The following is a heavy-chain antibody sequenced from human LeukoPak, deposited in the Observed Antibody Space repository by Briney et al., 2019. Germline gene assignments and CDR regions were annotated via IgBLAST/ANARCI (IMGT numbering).Heavy chain of an antibody. CDR2: IYPGDSDI. CDR1: GDTFATYW. Sequence: GESLKISCKGSGDTFATYWIGWVRQMPVKGLEWMGIIYPGDSDIRYSPSFQGQVTISADKSINTAYLQWNSLKASDSALYFCARLVSDSRCPNGVCPQGGYYWGQGTLVTVSS. V-gene: IGHV5-51*01. D-gene: IGHD2-8*01. CDR3: ARLVSDSRCPNGVCPQGGYY. J-gene: IGHJ4*02.